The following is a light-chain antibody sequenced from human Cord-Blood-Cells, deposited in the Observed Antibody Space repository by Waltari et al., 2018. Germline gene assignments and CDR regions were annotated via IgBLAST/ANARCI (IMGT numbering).Light chain of an antibody. CDR2: SNN. J-gene: IGLJ7*01. CDR1: SSHIGSNS. V-gene: IGLV1-47*02. CDR3: AAWDDSLSGAV. Sequence: QSVLTQPPSASGTPGQRLTTSCSGSSSHIGSNSVYWYQQLPGTAPTLLIYSNNPRPSGVPDRFSGPKSGTSASLAISGLRSEDEADYYCAAWDDSLSGAVFGGGTQLTVL.